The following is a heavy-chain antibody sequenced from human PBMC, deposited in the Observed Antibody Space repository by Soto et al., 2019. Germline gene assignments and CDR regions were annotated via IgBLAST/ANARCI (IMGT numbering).Heavy chain of an antibody. J-gene: IGHJ6*02. D-gene: IGHD3-16*02. CDR1: GYSFTSYW. CDR3: ARHPPYDYVWGSYRLFPYYYYGMDV. V-gene: IGHV5-10-1*01. Sequence: GESLKISCKGSGYSFTSYWISWVRQMPGKGLEWMGRIDPSDSYTNYSPSFQGHVTISADKSISTAYLQWSSLKASDTAMYYCARHPPYDYVWGSYRLFPYYYYGMDVWGQGTTVTVSS. CDR2: IDPSDSYT.